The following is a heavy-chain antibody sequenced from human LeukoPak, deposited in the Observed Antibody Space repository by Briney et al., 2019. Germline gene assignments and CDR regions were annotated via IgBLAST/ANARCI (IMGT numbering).Heavy chain of an antibody. CDR2: INQDGTEK. J-gene: IGHJ4*02. V-gene: IGHV3-7*01. D-gene: IGHD2-2*01. CDR3: ASHSVAVLPIATFDY. CDR1: GFTFSSYW. Sequence: PGGSLRLSCAVSGFTFSSYWTAWVRQAPGKGLEWVANINQDGTEKYYVDSVKGRFTISRDNAKNSLDLQMNSLRAEDTALYYCASHSVAVLPIATFDYWGQGTLVTVSS.